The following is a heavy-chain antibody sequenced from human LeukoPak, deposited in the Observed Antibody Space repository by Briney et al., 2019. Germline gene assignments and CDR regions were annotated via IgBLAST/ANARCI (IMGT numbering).Heavy chain of an antibody. D-gene: IGHD1-1*01. CDR3: VRGRDNADWYFDL. V-gene: IGHV4-59*01. CDR2: FYYSGST. J-gene: IGHJ2*01. CDR1: GGSLRSYY. Sequence: SETLSLTCTVSGGSLRSYYWSWVRQPPGKGLEWIGYFYYSGSTNYNPSLKSRVTISVDTSKNQFSLKLNSVTAADTAVYYCVRGRDNADWYFDLWGRGTLVTVSS.